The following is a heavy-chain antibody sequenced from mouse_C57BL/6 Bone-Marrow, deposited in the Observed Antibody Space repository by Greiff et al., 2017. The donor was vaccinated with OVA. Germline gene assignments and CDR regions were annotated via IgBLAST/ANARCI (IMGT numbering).Heavy chain of an antibody. CDR2: ISSGSSTI. CDR3: ARDDYPAWFAY. D-gene: IGHD2-4*01. Sequence: EVMLVESGGGLVKPGGSLKLSCAASGFTFSDYGMHWVRQAPEKGLEWVAYISSGSSTISYADTVKGRFTISRDNAKNTLFLQMTSLRSEDTAMYYCARDDYPAWFAYWGQGTLVTVSA. CDR1: GFTFSDYG. V-gene: IGHV5-17*01. J-gene: IGHJ3*01.